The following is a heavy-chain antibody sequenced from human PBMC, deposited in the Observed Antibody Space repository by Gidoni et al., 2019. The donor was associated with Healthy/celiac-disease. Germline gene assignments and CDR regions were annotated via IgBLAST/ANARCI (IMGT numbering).Heavy chain of an antibody. CDR2: INPRGGST. V-gene: IGHV1-46*01. Sequence: QVQLVQSGAEVKKPGASVKVSCKASGYTFTRYYMHWVRQAPGQGLVWMGIINPRGGSTSYAQKFQGRVTMTRDTSTSTVYMELSSLRSEDTAVYYCARAIVVVPAAISLTYYYYGMDVWGQGTTVTVSS. CDR3: ARAIVVVPAAISLTYYYYGMDV. CDR1: GYTFTRYY. J-gene: IGHJ6*02. D-gene: IGHD2-2*01.